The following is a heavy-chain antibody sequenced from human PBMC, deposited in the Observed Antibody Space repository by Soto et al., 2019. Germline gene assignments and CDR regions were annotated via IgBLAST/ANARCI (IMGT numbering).Heavy chain of an antibody. D-gene: IGHD6-19*01. CDR3: ARSGSGSGWL. CDR2: IYYSGST. Sequence: SETLSLTCTVSGGSVSSGRYYWSWIRQPPGKGLEWIGYIYYSGSTKYNPSLKSRVTISVDTSKNQFSLKLSSMTAADTAVYYCARSGSGSGWLGGQGTLVNVS. CDR1: GGSVSSGRYY. V-gene: IGHV4-61*01. J-gene: IGHJ4*02.